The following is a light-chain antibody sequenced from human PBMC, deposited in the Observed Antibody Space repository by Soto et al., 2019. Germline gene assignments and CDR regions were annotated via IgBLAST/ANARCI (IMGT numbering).Light chain of an antibody. CDR2: EVN. CDR1: SSDVGGYNY. J-gene: IGLJ2*01. CDR3: SSYADTNNLV. Sequence: QSVLTQPASVSGSPGQSITISCTGTSSDVGGYNYVSWYQQHPGKAPKLMIYEVNKRPSGVPDRFSGSKSGNTASLTVSGLQAEDEADYYCSSYADTNNLVFGGGTKLTVL. V-gene: IGLV2-8*01.